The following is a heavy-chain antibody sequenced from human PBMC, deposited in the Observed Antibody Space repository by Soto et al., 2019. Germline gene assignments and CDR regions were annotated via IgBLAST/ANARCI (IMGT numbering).Heavy chain of an antibody. D-gene: IGHD1-26*01. CDR3: ARRWGAGRVDY. V-gene: IGHV4-4*02. Sequence: QVQLQESGPGLVKPSGTLSLTCAVSGGSISSSNWWSWVRQPPGKGLEWIGEIYHSGNTNYNPSLRSRVTMAVDTSRNQFSLKLSSVTAADTAVYSCARRWGAGRVDYWGQGTLVTVSS. CDR2: IYHSGNT. CDR1: GGSISSSNW. J-gene: IGHJ4*02.